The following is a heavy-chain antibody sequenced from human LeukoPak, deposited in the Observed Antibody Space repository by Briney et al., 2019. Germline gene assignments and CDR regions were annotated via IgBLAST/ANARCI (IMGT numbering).Heavy chain of an antibody. CDR3: ARGSNYYDSSGCYPDY. V-gene: IGHV1-2*06. CDR2: INPNSGGT. D-gene: IGHD3-22*01. CDR1: GYTFTGYY. J-gene: IGHJ4*02. Sequence: ASVKVSCKASGYTFTGYYMHWVRQAPGQGLEWMGRINPNSGGTNYAQKFQGRVTMTRDTSISTAYMELSRLRSDDTAVYYCARGSNYYDSSGCYPDYWGQGTLVTVSS.